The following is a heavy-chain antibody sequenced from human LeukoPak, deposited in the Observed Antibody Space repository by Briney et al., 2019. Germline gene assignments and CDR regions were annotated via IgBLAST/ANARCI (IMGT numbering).Heavy chain of an antibody. CDR1: GGSISSSNYY. D-gene: IGHD6-6*01. V-gene: IGHV4-39*01. CDR2: NFYSGRT. Sequence: PSETLSLTCTVSGGSISSSNYYWGWIRQPPGKGLEWIGSNFYSGRTYNNPSLKSRVSISVDTSKNQLSLKLTSVTAADTAVYYCTRLVRFSSVYFDFWGQGTLVTVSS. J-gene: IGHJ4*02. CDR3: TRLVRFSSVYFDF.